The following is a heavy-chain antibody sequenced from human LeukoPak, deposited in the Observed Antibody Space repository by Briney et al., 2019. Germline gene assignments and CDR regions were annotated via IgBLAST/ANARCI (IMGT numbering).Heavy chain of an antibody. J-gene: IGHJ4*02. D-gene: IGHD6-19*01. Sequence: SETLSLTCTVSGDSISSGDYYWSWIRQPAGKGLEWIGRISSSGSTNYNPSLKSRVTISVDMSKNQFSLKLSSVTAADTAVYYCARDRQWVLNYWGQGTLVTVSS. V-gene: IGHV4-61*02. CDR3: ARDRQWVLNY. CDR1: GDSISSGDYY. CDR2: ISSSGST.